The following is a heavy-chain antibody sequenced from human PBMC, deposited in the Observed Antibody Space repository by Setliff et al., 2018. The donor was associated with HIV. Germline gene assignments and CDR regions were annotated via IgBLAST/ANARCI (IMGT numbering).Heavy chain of an antibody. J-gene: IGHJ4*02. D-gene: IGHD3-3*01. Sequence: PSETLSLTCTVSGDSISSYYWSWIRQSAGKGLEWIGRIYITGSTNYNPSLQSRVTMSVDTSKNQFSLKLTSVTATDTAVYYCARHGLRFLACFDYWGQGALVTVSS. CDR2: IYITGST. V-gene: IGHV4-4*07. CDR3: ARHGLRFLACFDY. CDR1: GDSISSYY.